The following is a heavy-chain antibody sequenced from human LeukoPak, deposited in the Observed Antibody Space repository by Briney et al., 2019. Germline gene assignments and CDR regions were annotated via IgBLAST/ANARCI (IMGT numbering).Heavy chain of an antibody. V-gene: IGHV4-38-2*02. CDR2: IYYSGST. CDR1: GYSISSGYY. CDR3: ARQTGSGLFILP. Sequence: PSETLSLTCTVSGYSISSGYYWGWIRQPPGKGLEWIGSIYYSGSTYYNPSLKSRVSISVDTSKNQFSLNLTSVTAADTAVYYCARQTGSGLFILPGGQGTLVTVSS. J-gene: IGHJ4*02. D-gene: IGHD3/OR15-3a*01.